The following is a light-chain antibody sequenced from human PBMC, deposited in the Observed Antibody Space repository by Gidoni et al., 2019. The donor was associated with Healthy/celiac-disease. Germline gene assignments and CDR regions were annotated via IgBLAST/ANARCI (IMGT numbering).Light chain of an antibody. CDR3: QQRSNWPPGFT. J-gene: IGKJ3*01. V-gene: IGKV3-11*01. Sequence: EIVLTHSPATLSLSPGERATLSCRASQSVSSYLAWYQQKPGQAPRLLIYDAANRATGIPARFSGSGSGTDFTLTISSIEPEDVAVYYCQQRSNWPPGFTFGPGTKVDIK. CDR2: DAA. CDR1: QSVSSY.